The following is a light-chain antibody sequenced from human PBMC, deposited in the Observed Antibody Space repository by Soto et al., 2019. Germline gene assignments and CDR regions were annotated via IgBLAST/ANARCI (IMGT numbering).Light chain of an antibody. V-gene: IGKV1-5*03. Sequence: DIQMTQSPSTLSASVVDIVTITCRASQSISSWLAWYQQKPGKAPKLLIYKASSLESGVPSRFSGSGSGTEFTLTISSLQPDDFATYYCQQYNSYWTCGQGTKGDIK. J-gene: IGKJ1*01. CDR1: QSISSW. CDR2: KAS. CDR3: QQYNSYWT.